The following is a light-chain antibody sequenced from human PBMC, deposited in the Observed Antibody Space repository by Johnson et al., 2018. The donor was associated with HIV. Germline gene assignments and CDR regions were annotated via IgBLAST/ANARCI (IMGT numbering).Light chain of an antibody. CDR3: GTWDSSLSAEV. J-gene: IGLJ1*01. V-gene: IGLV1-51*01. CDR1: SSNIGNNY. Sequence: QSLLTQPPSVSAAPGQKVTISCSGSSSNIGNNYVSWYQQLPGTAPKLLIYDNNKRPSGIPDRFSGSKSGTSATLGITGLQTGDEADYYCGTWDSSLSAEVFGTGTKVTVL. CDR2: DNN.